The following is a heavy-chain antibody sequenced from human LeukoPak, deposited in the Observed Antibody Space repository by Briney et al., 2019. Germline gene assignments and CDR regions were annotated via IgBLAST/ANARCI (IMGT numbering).Heavy chain of an antibody. D-gene: IGHD5-24*01. CDR2: INPNSGGT. CDR3: ARGYRDGYKKYYFDY. V-gene: IGHV1-2*02. J-gene: IGHJ4*02. Sequence: GASVKVSCKASGYTFTGYYMHWVRQAPGQGLEWMGWINPNSGGTNYAQKFQGRVTITRNTSISTAYMELSSLRSEDTAVYYCARGYRDGYKKYYFDYWGQGTLVTVSS. CDR1: GYTFTGYY.